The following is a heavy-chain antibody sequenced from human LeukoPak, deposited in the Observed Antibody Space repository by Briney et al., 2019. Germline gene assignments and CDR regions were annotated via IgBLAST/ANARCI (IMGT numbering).Heavy chain of an antibody. V-gene: IGHV3-66*01. D-gene: IGHD4-17*01. CDR2: IYSGGST. CDR1: GFTVSSSY. J-gene: IGHJ6*02. Sequence: GGSLRLSCAASGFTVSSSYMSWVRQAPGKGREWVSVIYSGGSTYYADSVKGRFTISRDNSKNTLYLQMNSLRAEDTAVYYCARSKDYGDYKSGRCGMDVWGQGTTVTVSS. CDR3: ARSKDYGDYKSGRCGMDV.